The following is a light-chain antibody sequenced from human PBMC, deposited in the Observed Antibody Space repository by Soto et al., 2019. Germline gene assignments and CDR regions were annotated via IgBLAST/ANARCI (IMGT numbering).Light chain of an antibody. V-gene: IGLV1-47*01. CDR3: AAWDDSLSGWV. Sequence: QSVLTQPPSASGTPGQRVTISCSGSSSNIGSNYVYWYQQLPGTAPKLLIYRNNQRPSGVPDRFSGSTSDTSASLAISGLRSEDEADYYCAAWDDSLSGWVFGGGTKLTVL. CDR2: RNN. CDR1: SSNIGSNY. J-gene: IGLJ3*02.